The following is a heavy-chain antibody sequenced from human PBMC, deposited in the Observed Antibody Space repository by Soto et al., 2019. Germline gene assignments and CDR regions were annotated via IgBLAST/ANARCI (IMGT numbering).Heavy chain of an antibody. J-gene: IGHJ6*02. CDR2: IVVGSGNT. Sequence: SVKVSCKASGFTFTSSAVQWVRQARGQRLEWIGWIVVGSGNTNYAQKFQERVTITRDMSTSTAYMELSSLRSEDTAVYYCAADAAFAAASIFSGMDVWGQGTTFTVSS. CDR3: AADAAFAAASIFSGMDV. V-gene: IGHV1-58*01. CDR1: GFTFTSSA. D-gene: IGHD6-13*01.